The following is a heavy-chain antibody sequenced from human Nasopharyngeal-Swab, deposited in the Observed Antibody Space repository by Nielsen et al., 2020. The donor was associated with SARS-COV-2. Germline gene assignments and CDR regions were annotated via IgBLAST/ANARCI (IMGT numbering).Heavy chain of an antibody. D-gene: IGHD3-22*01. J-gene: IGHJ6*02. CDR1: GGSISSYY. CDR2: IYTSGST. Sequence: SETLSLTCTVSGGSISSYYWRWIRQPAGKGLEWIGRIYTSGSTNYNPSLKSRVTMSVDTSKNQFSPKLSSVTAADTAVYYCARDGLGWYDSSGYYFHYYGMDVWGQGTTVTVSS. V-gene: IGHV4-4*07. CDR3: ARDGLGWYDSSGYYFHYYGMDV.